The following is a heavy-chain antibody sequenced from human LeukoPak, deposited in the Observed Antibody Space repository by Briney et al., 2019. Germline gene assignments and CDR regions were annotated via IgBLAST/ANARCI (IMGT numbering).Heavy chain of an antibody. CDR3: ARGSDFWSGFGVDV. D-gene: IGHD3-3*01. CDR2: IYYSGST. CDR1: GGSFSGYY. V-gene: IGHV4-31*11. Sequence: SETLSLTCAVYGGSFSGYYWSWIRQHPGKGLEWIGYIYYSGSTYYNPSLKSRVTISVDTSKNQFSLKVSSVTAADTAVYYCARGSDFWSGFGVDVWGQGTTVTVSS. J-gene: IGHJ6*02.